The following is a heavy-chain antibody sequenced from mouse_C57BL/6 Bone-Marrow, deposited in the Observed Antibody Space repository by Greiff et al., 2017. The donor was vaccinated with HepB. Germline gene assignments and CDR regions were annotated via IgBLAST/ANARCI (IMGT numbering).Heavy chain of an antibody. V-gene: IGHV1-54*01. D-gene: IGHD1-1*01. Sequence: VQLVESGAELVRPGTSVKVSCKASGYAFTNYLIEWVKQRPGQGLEWIGVINPGSGGTNYNEKFKGKATLTADKSSSTAYMQLSSLTSEDSAVYFCARPGGFVTTVPFAYWGQGTLVTVSA. CDR1: GYAFTNYL. CDR3: ARPGGFVTTVPFAY. J-gene: IGHJ3*01. CDR2: INPGSGGT.